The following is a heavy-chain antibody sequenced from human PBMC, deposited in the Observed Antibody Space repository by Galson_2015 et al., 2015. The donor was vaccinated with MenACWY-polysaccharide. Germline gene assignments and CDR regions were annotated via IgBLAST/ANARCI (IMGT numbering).Heavy chain of an antibody. Sequence: SLRLSCAASGFTFSNYFMTWVRQAPGKGLEWVSTVTSSGDATYYADSVKGRFTISRDNSRNTLYLQMNSLRAEDTDVYYCSRYCSGIRCYSGLDYWGQGTLVTVSS. CDR2: VTSSGDAT. D-gene: IGHD2-15*01. CDR3: SRYCSGIRCYSGLDY. J-gene: IGHJ4*02. V-gene: IGHV3-23*01. CDR1: GFTFSNYF.